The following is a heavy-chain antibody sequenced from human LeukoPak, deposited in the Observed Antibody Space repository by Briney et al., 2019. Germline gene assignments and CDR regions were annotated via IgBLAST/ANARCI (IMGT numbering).Heavy chain of an antibody. Sequence: ASVKVSCKASGYTFTSYDINWVRQATGQGLEWMGWMNPNSGNTGYAQKFQGRVTITRNTSISTAYMELSSLRSEDTAVYYCAREVGLAARPRSDYWGQGTLVTVSS. V-gene: IGHV1-8*03. CDR2: MNPNSGNT. J-gene: IGHJ4*02. D-gene: IGHD6-6*01. CDR1: GYTFTSYD. CDR3: AREVGLAARPRSDY.